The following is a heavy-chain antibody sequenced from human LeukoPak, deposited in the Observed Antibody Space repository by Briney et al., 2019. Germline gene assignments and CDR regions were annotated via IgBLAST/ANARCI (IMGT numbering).Heavy chain of an antibody. Sequence: LPGRSLRLSCAASGFTFSSYAMHWVRQAPGKGLEWVAVISYDGSNKYYADSVKGRFTISRDNSKNTLYLQMNSLRAKDTAVYYCAREIGTGSYYNVYYYGMDVWGKGTTVTVSS. J-gene: IGHJ6*04. CDR1: GFTFSSYA. CDR3: AREIGTGSYYNVYYYGMDV. D-gene: IGHD3-10*01. CDR2: ISYDGSNK. V-gene: IGHV3-30*04.